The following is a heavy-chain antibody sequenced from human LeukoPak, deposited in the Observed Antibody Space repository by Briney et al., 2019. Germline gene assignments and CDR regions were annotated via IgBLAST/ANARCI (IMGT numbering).Heavy chain of an antibody. D-gene: IGHD5-18*01. CDR1: GGSISSSSYN. CDR3: ARDGGYSSNPGQFDY. Sequence: SETLSLTCTVSGGSISSSSYNWGWIRQPPGKGLEWIGSIYYSGSTYYNPSLKSRVTISVDTSKNQFSLKLSSVTAADTAVYYCARDGGYSSNPGQFDYWGQGTLVTVSS. CDR2: IYYSGST. J-gene: IGHJ4*02. V-gene: IGHV4-39*07.